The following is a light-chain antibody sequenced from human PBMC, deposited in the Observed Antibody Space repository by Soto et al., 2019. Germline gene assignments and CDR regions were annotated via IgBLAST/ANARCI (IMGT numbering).Light chain of an antibody. CDR3: CSYAGSSTFLYV. Sequence: ALTQPASVSGSPGQSITISCTGTSSDVGSYNLVSWYQQHPGKAPKLMIYEGSKRPSGVSNRFSGSKSGNTASLTISGLQAEDEADYYCCSYAGSSTFLYVFGTGTKVTVL. V-gene: IGLV2-23*03. CDR2: EGS. J-gene: IGLJ1*01. CDR1: SSDVGSYNL.